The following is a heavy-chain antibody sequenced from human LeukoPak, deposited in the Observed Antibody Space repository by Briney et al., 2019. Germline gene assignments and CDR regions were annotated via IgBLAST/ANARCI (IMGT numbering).Heavy chain of an antibody. CDR3: ARVVTAAPVFGAFDI. CDR2: IYWNDEK. CDR1: GFSLSTTGLG. D-gene: IGHD4-23*01. V-gene: IGHV2-5*01. J-gene: IGHJ3*02. Sequence: SGPTLVNPTQTLTLTCSFSGFSLSTTGLGVGWSRLPPGKALEWLALIYWNDEKDYSPSLESRVTIIKDTSNNQVVLTMTNMDPVDTGTFYCARVVTAAPVFGAFDIWGQGTKVTVSS.